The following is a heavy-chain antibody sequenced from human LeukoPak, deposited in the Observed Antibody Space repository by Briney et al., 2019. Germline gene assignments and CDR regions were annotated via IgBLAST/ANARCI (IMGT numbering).Heavy chain of an antibody. Sequence: QTGGSLRLSCAASGFTFNTYTMNWVRQAPGKGLEWVSAISGSGGSTYYADSVKGRFTISRDNSKNTLYLQMNSLRAEDTAVYYCAKIPGGNFYYFDYWGQGTLVTVSS. CDR1: GFTFNTYT. D-gene: IGHD4-23*01. V-gene: IGHV3-23*01. CDR3: AKIPGGNFYYFDY. CDR2: ISGSGGST. J-gene: IGHJ4*02.